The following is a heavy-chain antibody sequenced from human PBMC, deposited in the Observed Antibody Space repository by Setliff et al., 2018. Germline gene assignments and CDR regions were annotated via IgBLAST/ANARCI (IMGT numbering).Heavy chain of an antibody. J-gene: IGHJ4*02. CDR2: MNPNSGNT. V-gene: IGHV1-8*01. D-gene: IGHD6-19*01. CDR3: ARVPRGGWYGVPYYFDY. Sequence: ASVKVSCKASGYTFTSYDINWVRQATGQGLEWMGWMNPNSGNTGYAQKFQGRVTMTRNTSISTAYMELSSLRSEDTAVYYCARVPRGGWYGVPYYFDYWGQGTLVTVSS. CDR1: GYTFTSYD.